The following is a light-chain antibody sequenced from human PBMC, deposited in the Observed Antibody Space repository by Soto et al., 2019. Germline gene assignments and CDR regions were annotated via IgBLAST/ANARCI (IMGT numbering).Light chain of an antibody. CDR2: GAS. J-gene: IGKJ4*01. CDR3: QQYHDWVT. V-gene: IGKV3-15*01. Sequence: EIVMTQSPATLSVSPGERATLSCRASQSVSSNLAWYQQKPGQAPRLLIYGASTRATGIPARFSGSGSGTEFTLTISYLRPEDSAVYFCQQYHDWVTFGGGNRVEI. CDR1: QSVSSN.